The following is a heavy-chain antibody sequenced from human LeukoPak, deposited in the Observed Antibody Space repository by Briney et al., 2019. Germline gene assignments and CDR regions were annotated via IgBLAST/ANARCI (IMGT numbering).Heavy chain of an antibody. V-gene: IGHV4-4*09. CDR2: TFTSGGT. CDR3: ARELHESTVRARYWFDP. CDR1: GGSMSPYY. Sequence: SETLSLTCTVSGGSMSPYYWSWIRQTPGEGLEWIGYTFTSGGTNYHPSLKSRVTMSVDTSKNQFSLKLSSVTAADTAVYYCARELHESTVRARYWFDPWGQGTLVTVSS. D-gene: IGHD3-10*01. J-gene: IGHJ5*02.